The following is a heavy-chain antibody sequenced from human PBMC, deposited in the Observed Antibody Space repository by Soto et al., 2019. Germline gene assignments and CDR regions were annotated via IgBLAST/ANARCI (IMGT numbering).Heavy chain of an antibody. CDR2: IYHTGST. Sequence: SETLSLTCTVSGGSISGGGYYWSWIRQFPGKGLEWIGYIYHTGSTYYNPSLKSRVTISVDTPQKLFSLKLSSVTAADTAVYYCARLPYSYSGYDETYFDYWGQGTLVTVSS. J-gene: IGHJ4*02. CDR3: ARLPYSYSGYDETYFDY. CDR1: GGSISGGGYY. D-gene: IGHD5-12*01. V-gene: IGHV4-39*07.